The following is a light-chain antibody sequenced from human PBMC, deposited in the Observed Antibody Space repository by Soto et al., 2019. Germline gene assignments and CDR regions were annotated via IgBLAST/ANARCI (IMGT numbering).Light chain of an antibody. CDR2: GAS. J-gene: IGKJ4*01. CDR1: QSLGGS. V-gene: IGKV3-15*01. CDR3: QHYNNWPLT. Sequence: IVMTQSHSTLSVSPGERSTLSCRASQSLGGSLAWYQQKPGQAPRLLIYGASTRVTGIPARFSGSGSGTEFTLTISSLQSEDFAVYYCQHYNNWPLTFGGGTKVDI.